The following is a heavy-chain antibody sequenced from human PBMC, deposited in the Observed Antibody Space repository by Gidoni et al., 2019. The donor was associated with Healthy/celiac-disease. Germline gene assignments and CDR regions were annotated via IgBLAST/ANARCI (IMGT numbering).Heavy chain of an antibody. D-gene: IGHD3-10*01. V-gene: IGHV4-39*07. Sequence: QLQLQASGPGLVKPSATLSLTCTVSGGSIRSCTSYWGWSRQPPGKGLEWIGSIYYSGSTYYNPSLKSRVTISVDTSKNQFSLKLGSVTAADTAVYYCARDYYYGSGSYYNVGFGYWGQGTLVTVSS. CDR2: IYYSGST. CDR1: GGSIRSCTSY. J-gene: IGHJ4*02. CDR3: ARDYYYGSGSYYNVGFGY.